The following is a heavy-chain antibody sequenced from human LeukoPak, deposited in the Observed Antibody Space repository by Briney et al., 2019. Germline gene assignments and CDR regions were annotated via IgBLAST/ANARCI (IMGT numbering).Heavy chain of an antibody. CDR3: ARDLNWGASDY. J-gene: IGHJ4*02. Sequence: GGSLRLSCAASGFTFSSHWMYWVRQAPGKGLVWVSRINGDGSSIAYADSVKGRFAISRDNTKNTLYLQMNSLRAEDTAVYYCARDLNWGASDYWGQGALVTVSS. V-gene: IGHV3-74*01. CDR1: GFTFSSHW. CDR2: INGDGSSI. D-gene: IGHD7-27*01.